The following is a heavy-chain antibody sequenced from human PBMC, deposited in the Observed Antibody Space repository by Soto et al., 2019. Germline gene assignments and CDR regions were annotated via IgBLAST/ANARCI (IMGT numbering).Heavy chain of an antibody. CDR2: IIPIFGTA. V-gene: IGHV1-69*13. J-gene: IGHJ3*02. Sequence: GASVKVSCKASGGTFSSYAISWVRQAPGQGLEWIGGIIPIFGTANYAQKFQGRVTITADESTSTAYMELSSLRSEDTAVYYCARVGGYDLRWNAFDIWGQGTMVTVSS. CDR3: ARVGGYDLRWNAFDI. CDR1: GGTFSSYA. D-gene: IGHD5-12*01.